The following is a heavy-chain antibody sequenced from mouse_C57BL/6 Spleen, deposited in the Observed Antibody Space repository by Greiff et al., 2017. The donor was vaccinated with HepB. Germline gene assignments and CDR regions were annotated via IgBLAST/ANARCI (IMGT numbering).Heavy chain of an antibody. D-gene: IGHD2-1*01. Sequence: QVQLKQPGAELVRPGSSVKLSCKASGYTFTSYWMHWVKQRPIQGLEWRGNIDPSDSETHYNQKFKDKATLTVDKSYSTAYMQLSSLTSEDSSVYYCATCYGNSRYFDVWGTGTTVTVSS. CDR1: GYTFTSYW. CDR2: IDPSDSET. J-gene: IGHJ1*03. CDR3: ATCYGNSRYFDV. V-gene: IGHV1-52*01.